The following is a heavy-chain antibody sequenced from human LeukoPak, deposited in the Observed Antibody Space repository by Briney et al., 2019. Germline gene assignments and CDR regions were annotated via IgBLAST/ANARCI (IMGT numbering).Heavy chain of an antibody. Sequence: SVTVSCTASGGTFSSYAISWVRQAPGQGLEWMGRIIPILGIANYAQKFQGRVTITADKSTSTAYMELSSLRSEDTAVYYCARAVGGDDYFDYWGQGTLVTVSS. J-gene: IGHJ4*02. V-gene: IGHV1-69*04. CDR3: ARAVGGDDYFDY. D-gene: IGHD2-21*01. CDR2: IIPILGIA. CDR1: GGTFSSYA.